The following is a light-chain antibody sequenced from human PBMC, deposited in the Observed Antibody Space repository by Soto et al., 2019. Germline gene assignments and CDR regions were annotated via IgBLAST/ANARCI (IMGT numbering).Light chain of an antibody. Sequence: DIQMTQSPSSLSASVGDRVTITYRAIQGISNFLAWHQQKPGKVPKLLIYAASTLQSGVPSRFSGSGSGTDFTLTITSLQPEDVATYYCQKYNSAPWTFGQGTKVEIK. V-gene: IGKV1-27*01. CDR3: QKYNSAPWT. J-gene: IGKJ1*01. CDR1: QGISNF. CDR2: AAS.